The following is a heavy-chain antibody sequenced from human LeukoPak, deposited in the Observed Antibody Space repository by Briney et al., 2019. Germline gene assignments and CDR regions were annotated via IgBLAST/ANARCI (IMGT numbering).Heavy chain of an antibody. Sequence: PSETLSLTCTVSGGSISSYYWSWIRQPPGKGLEWIGYIYYSGSTNYSPSLKSRVTISVDTSKNQFSLKLSSVTAADTAVYYCARTLASSSWYGLAYWGQGTLVTVSS. V-gene: IGHV4-59*01. CDR2: IYYSGST. J-gene: IGHJ4*02. CDR1: GGSISSYY. CDR3: ARTLASSSWYGLAY. D-gene: IGHD6-13*01.